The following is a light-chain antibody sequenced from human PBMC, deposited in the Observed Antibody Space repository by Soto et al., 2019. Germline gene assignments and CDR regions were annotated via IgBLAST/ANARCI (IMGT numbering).Light chain of an antibody. J-gene: IGKJ1*01. V-gene: IGKV3-20*01. CDR2: GAS. Sequence: EIVLTQSPGTLSLSPGERATLSCRTSQTISSNYLAWYQQKPGQAPRLLIYGASIRAAGIPDRFSGSGSGTDFTLNISRLEPEDFAVYYCQQYGRSWWTFGQGTKVEIK. CDR1: QTISSNY. CDR3: QQYGRSWWT.